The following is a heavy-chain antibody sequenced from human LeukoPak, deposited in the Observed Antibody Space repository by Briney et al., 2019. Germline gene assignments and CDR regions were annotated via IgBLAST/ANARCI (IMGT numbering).Heavy chain of an antibody. D-gene: IGHD6-13*01. CDR2: ISGSSRHK. CDR1: GFTFSSYT. V-gene: IGHV3-21*01. Sequence: GGSLRLSCAASGFTFSSYTMNWVRQAPREGLEWGSSISGSSRHKYYADSVKGRFTISIDNAKNSLYLEMNSLKAEETAVYYCARTANFAAGYYIDYWGQGTLVTVSS. J-gene: IGHJ4*02. CDR3: ARTANFAAGYYIDY.